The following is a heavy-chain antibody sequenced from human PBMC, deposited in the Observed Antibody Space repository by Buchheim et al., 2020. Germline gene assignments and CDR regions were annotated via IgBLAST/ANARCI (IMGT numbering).Heavy chain of an antibody. V-gene: IGHV1-46*01. Sequence: QVQLVQSGAEVKKPGASVKVSCKASGYTFSSYYVSWVRQAPGQGLEWMGIINPSSSGTGYAQKFQGRVTMTRDTSTSTVYMELSSLRSEDTAVYYCVRAGYCRGVSCYYYGMDVWGQGTT. CDR3: VRAGYCRGVSCYYYGMDV. J-gene: IGHJ6*02. CDR1: GYTFSSYY. CDR2: INPSSSGT. D-gene: IGHD2-15*01.